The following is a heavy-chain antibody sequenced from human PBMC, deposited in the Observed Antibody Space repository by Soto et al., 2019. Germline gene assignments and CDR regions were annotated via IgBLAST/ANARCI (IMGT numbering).Heavy chain of an antibody. V-gene: IGHV3-23*01. CDR2: ISSSGGST. CDR1: GFTFSSYA. Sequence: EVQLLESGGGLVQPGGSLRLSCAASGFTFSSYATSWVRQAPGKGLEWVSGISSSGGSTYYADSVKGRFTISRDNSKNTLYLQMNSMRAEDTAVYYCARYCSGSRCSPVLYWGQGTLVTVSS. J-gene: IGHJ4*02. D-gene: IGHD2-15*01. CDR3: ARYCSGSRCSPVLY.